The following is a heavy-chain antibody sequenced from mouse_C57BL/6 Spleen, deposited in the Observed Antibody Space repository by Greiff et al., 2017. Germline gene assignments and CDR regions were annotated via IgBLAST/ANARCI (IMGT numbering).Heavy chain of an antibody. CDR3: ARRLNAMDY. CDR1: GFTFSDSG. J-gene: IGHJ4*01. CDR2: LSSGSSYI. D-gene: IGHD2-4*01. Sequence: VPLVESGGGLVKPGGSLQLSCAASGFTFSDSGMPWVRQAPEKGLEWVASLSSGSSYIYYADPVKGRFTISRDNAKNPLFLQMNSQRSEKTAMYYCARRLNAMDYWGQGTSVTVSS. V-gene: IGHV5-17*01.